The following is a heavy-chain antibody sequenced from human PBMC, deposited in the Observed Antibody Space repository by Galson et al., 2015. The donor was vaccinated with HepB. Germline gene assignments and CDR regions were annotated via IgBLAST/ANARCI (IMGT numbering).Heavy chain of an antibody. CDR1: GFTFSSYW. CDR2: IKQDGSAK. V-gene: IGHV3-7*03. D-gene: IGHD3-16*02. J-gene: IGHJ4*02. CDR3: ARDKGTLGELSLPWVY. Sequence: SLRLSCAASGFTFSSYWMSWVRQAPGKGPEWVANIKQDGSAKYYVDSVKGRFTISRDNAKNSLYLQMNSLRAEDTAVYYCARDKGTLGELSLPWVYWGQGTLVTVSS.